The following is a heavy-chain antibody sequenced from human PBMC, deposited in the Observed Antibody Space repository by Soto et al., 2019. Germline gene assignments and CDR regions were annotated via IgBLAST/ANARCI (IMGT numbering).Heavy chain of an antibody. CDR3: ARDGPSGWDYYYLDV. V-gene: IGHV3-7*01. D-gene: IGHD6-19*01. Sequence: EVQLVESGGGLVQPGGSLSLSCAASGFTFSRYWMSWVRQAPGKGLEWVANIKQDGSEKYYVDSVKGRFTISRDNAKNLLYLQTNSRRAEDTAVYYCARDGPSGWDYYYLDVWGKGTTVTVSS. CDR2: IKQDGSEK. CDR1: GFTFSRYW. J-gene: IGHJ6*03.